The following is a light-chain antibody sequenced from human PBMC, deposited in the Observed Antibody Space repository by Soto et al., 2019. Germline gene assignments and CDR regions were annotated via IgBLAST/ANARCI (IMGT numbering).Light chain of an antibody. CDR3: QQYNDCPPRWT. CDR1: QSVSTY. Sequence: EIVMTQSPATLSVSPGERATLSCRASQSVSTYLAWYQQKPGQAPRLLIYSASTRATGIPARFSGGGSGTEFTLTISSLQSEDFAVYLCQQYNDCPPRWTFGQGTKVEIK. J-gene: IGKJ1*01. V-gene: IGKV3-15*01. CDR2: SAS.